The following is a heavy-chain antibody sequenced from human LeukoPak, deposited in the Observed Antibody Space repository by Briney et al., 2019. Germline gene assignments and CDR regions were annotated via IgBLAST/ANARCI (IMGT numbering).Heavy chain of an antibody. Sequence: GGSLRLSCATSGFTFSSYWMSWVRQAPGKGLEWVANIKQDGSEKNYVDSVKGRFTISRDNAKNSLYLQMNSLRGDDTAVYYCARDSYGSGSYCGYWGQGTLVTVSS. CDR3: ARDSYGSGSYCGY. J-gene: IGHJ4*02. CDR2: IKQDGSEK. V-gene: IGHV3-7*01. D-gene: IGHD3-10*01. CDR1: GFTFSSYW.